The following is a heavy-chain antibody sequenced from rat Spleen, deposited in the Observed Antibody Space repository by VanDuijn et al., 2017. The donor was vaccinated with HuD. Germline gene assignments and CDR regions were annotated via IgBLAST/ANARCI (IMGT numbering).Heavy chain of an antibody. CDR3: ARDRAGFAY. Sequence: QMQQSGPGPLLPSQTLSLPCPVSVFYLTSVHVHWVRRPPGKVLAWMGVMWSDGDTSYNSALNPRLSISRDTSKSQVFLKMSSLQTEDTATYDCARDRAGFAYWGQGMLVTVSS. J-gene: IGHJ3*01. V-gene: IGHV2-32*01. CDR2: MWSDGDT. CDR1: VFYLTSVH.